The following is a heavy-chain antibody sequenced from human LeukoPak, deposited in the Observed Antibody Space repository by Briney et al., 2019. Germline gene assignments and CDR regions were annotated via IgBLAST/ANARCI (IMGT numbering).Heavy chain of an antibody. CDR3: ARSGGKSSYYDFWSGSQYHFDC. CDR2: INWNGGST. J-gene: IGHJ4*02. V-gene: IGHV3-20*04. Sequence: GGSLRLSCAASGFTFDDYGMSWVRQAPGKGLEWVSGINWNGGSTGYADSVKGRFTISGDNAKNSLYLQMNSLRAEDTALYYCARSGGKSSYYDFWSGSQYHFDCWGQGTLVTVSS. D-gene: IGHD3-3*01. CDR1: GFTFDDYG.